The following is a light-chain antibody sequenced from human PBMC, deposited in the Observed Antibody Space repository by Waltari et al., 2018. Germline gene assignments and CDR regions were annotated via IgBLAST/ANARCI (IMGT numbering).Light chain of an antibody. J-gene: IGLJ2*01. Sequence: QSALTQPASVSGSPGQSITISCTGTSSDVGGYNYVSWYQQHPGNAPKLMIYDVSNRPSGVSNRFSGSKSGNTASLTISGLQAEAEADYYCSSYISSSTLELFGGGTSLTVL. CDR2: DVS. CDR1: SSDVGGYNY. CDR3: SSYISSSTLEL. V-gene: IGLV2-14*03.